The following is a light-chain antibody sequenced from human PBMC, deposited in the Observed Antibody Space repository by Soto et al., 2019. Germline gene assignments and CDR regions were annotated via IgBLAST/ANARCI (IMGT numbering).Light chain of an antibody. CDR1: QSVGSN. CDR2: DAS. CDR3: QQLSNWL. Sequence: DIVMTQSPATLSVCHEERVTLSCRARQSVGSNLAWYQQKPGQAPRLLIYDASNRATGIPARFSGSGSGTDFTLTISGLEPEDFAVYYCQQLSNWLFGPGTKVAI. J-gene: IGKJ3*01. V-gene: IGKV3-11*01.